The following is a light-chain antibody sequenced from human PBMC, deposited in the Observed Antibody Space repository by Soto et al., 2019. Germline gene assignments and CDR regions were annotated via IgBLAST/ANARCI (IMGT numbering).Light chain of an antibody. J-gene: IGKJ3*01. V-gene: IGKV1-12*01. CDR2: PSS. Sequence: DIQMTQSPSSVSASVGDTVTITCRASQGISSWLAWYQQKPGQAPRSLIYPSSRLQSGVPSRFSGSGSGTDFDLTITNLQPEDFATYYCQQAETFPVTFGPGTKVVIK. CDR1: QGISSW. CDR3: QQAETFPVT.